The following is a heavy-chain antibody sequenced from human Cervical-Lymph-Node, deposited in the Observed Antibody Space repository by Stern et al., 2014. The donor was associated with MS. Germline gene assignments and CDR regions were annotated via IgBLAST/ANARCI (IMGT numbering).Heavy chain of an antibody. CDR2: INGGPGTT. D-gene: IGHD4-11*01. V-gene: IGHV1-3*01. J-gene: IGHJ4*02. Sequence: QVQLVQSGAEVKKPGASMTISCTTSGYNFINHAIHWVRQAPGQRLEWMGWINGGPGTTKYSQKFQGRVSFTRDKAASAAYMDLSSLSPDDTAVYYCARQPDYSDFLDFWGQGTLVTVSS. CDR3: ARQPDYSDFLDF. CDR1: GYNFINHA.